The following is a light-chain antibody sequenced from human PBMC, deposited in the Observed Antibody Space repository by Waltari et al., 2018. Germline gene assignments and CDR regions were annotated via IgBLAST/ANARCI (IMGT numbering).Light chain of an antibody. J-gene: IGLJ3*02. CDR3: NSYTGSSSWV. CDR2: DVS. CDR1: SRDVGFLNY. Sequence: QSALTQPTSVYGSPGQSITILCPGTSRDVGFLNYVSWYQQYPGKVPHLLIYDVSDRPSGVSSRFSGSKSGNTASLTISGLQADDEADYYCNSYTGSSSWVFGGGTKLTVL. V-gene: IGLV2-14*01.